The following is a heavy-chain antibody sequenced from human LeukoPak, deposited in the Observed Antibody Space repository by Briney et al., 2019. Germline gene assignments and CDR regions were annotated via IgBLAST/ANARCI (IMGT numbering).Heavy chain of an antibody. CDR1: GGSISSSNW. Sequence: PSETLSLTCAVSGGSISSSNWWSWVRQPPGKGLEWIGEIYHSGSTNYNPSLKSRVTISVDKSKNQLSLKLSSVTAADTAVYYCARGVAAAGTDWFDPWGRGTLVTVSS. CDR2: IYHSGST. J-gene: IGHJ5*02. CDR3: ARGVAAAGTDWFDP. V-gene: IGHV4-4*02. D-gene: IGHD6-13*01.